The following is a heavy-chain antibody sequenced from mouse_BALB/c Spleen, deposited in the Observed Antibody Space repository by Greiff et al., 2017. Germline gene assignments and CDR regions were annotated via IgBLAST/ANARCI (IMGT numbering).Heavy chain of an antibody. V-gene: IGHV14-3*02. CDR1: GFYIKDTY. Sequence: EVQLQESGAELVKPGASVKLSCTASGFYIKDTYMHWVKQRPEQGLEWIGRIDPANGNTKYDPKFQGKATITADTSSNTAYLQLSSLTSEDTAVYYCSRLYFDYWGQGTTLTVSS. J-gene: IGHJ2*01. CDR2: IDPANGNT. CDR3: SRLYFDY.